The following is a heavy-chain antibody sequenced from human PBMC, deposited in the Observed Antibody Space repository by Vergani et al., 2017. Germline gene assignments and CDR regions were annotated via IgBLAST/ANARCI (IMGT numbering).Heavy chain of an antibody. CDR3: ARVGSGSYYNVDLPYCDY. V-gene: IGHV3-33*01. D-gene: IGHD3-10*01. J-gene: IGHJ4*02. CDR1: GFTFSSYG. Sequence: QVQLVESGGGVVQPGRSLRLSCAASGFTFSSYGMHWVRQAPGKGLEWVAVIWYDGSNKYYADSVKGRFTISRDNSKNTLYLQMNSLRAEDTAVYYCARVGSGSYYNVDLPYCDYWGQGTLVTVSS. CDR2: IWYDGSNK.